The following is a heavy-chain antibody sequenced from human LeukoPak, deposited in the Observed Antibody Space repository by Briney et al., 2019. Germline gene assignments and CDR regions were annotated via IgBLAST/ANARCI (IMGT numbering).Heavy chain of an antibody. Sequence: SETLSLTCAVSGYSLSSGYYWGWIRQPPGKGLEWIGSMYHNRGTYYNPSLKSRVTISMDTSKNQFSLRLSSVTAADTAVYYCASYYASGVSAYDYFGMDVWGKGPRSPSPQ. D-gene: IGHD3-10*01. CDR3: ASYYASGVSAYDYFGMDV. V-gene: IGHV4-38-2*01. CDR1: GYSLSSGYY. CDR2: MYHNRGT. J-gene: IGHJ6*04.